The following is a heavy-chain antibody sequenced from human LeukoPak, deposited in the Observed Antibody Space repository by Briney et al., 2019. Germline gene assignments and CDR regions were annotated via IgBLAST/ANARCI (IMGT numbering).Heavy chain of an antibody. D-gene: IGHD6-13*01. V-gene: IGHV4-4*02. Sequence: PGGSLRLSCAASGFTFSGYAMSWVRQAPGKGLEWIGEIFHSGSSNYSPSLKSRVTISVDKSKNHFSLKVSSVTAADTAIYYCARMAAGRRFDYWGQGALVTVPS. CDR2: IFHSGSS. CDR1: GFTFSGYAM. J-gene: IGHJ4*02. CDR3: ARMAAGRRFDY.